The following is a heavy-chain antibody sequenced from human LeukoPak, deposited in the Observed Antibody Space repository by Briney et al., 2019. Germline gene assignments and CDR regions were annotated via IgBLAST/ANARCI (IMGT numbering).Heavy chain of an antibody. V-gene: IGHV1-2*02. Sequence: ASVKVSCKASGYTFTGYYMHLVRQAPGQGLEWMGWINPNSGGTNYAQKFQGRVTMTRDTSITTAYMELTSLGAEDTAVYYCAKDKANWKYVDYWGQGTLVTVSS. CDR1: GYTFTGYY. J-gene: IGHJ4*02. CDR3: AKDKANWKYVDY. D-gene: IGHD1-7*01. CDR2: INPNSGGT.